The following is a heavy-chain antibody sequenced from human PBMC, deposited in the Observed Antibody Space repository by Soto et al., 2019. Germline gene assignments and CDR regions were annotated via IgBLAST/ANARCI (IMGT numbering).Heavy chain of an antibody. Sequence: SETLSLTCAVSGGSISSSNWWSWVRQPPGKGLEWIGEIYHSGSTNYNPSLKSRVTISVDKSKNQFSLKLSSVTAADTAVYYCARAQALKDCSSTSCYPWTFDYWGQGTLVTVSS. J-gene: IGHJ4*02. V-gene: IGHV4-4*02. D-gene: IGHD2-2*01. CDR3: ARAQALKDCSSTSCYPWTFDY. CDR1: GGSISSSNW. CDR2: IYHSGST.